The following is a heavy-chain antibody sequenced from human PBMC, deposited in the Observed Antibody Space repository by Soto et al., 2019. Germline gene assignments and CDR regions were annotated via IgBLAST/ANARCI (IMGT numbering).Heavy chain of an antibody. Sequence: GGSLRLSCAASGFTFSSYAMHWVRQAPGKGLEWVAVISYDGSNKYYADSVKGRFTISRDNSKNTLYLQMNSLRAEDTAVYYCARSQYLYCSSTSCSQREKNYYYYGMDVWGQGTTVTVSS. CDR3: ARSQYLYCSSTSCSQREKNYYYYGMDV. J-gene: IGHJ6*02. CDR2: ISYDGSNK. V-gene: IGHV3-30-3*01. D-gene: IGHD2-2*01. CDR1: GFTFSSYA.